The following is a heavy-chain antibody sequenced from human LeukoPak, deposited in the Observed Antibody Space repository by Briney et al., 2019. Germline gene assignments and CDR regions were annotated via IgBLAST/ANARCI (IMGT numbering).Heavy chain of an antibody. J-gene: IGHJ1*01. D-gene: IGHD6-19*01. CDR2: IYYSGST. Sequence: PSETLSLTCAVYGGSFSSYYWGWIRQPPGKGLEWIGSIYYSGSTYYNPSLKSRVTISVDTSKNQFSLKLSSVTAADTAVYYCARHFVAVAGTSEYFQHWGQGTLVTVSS. CDR3: ARHFVAVAGTSEYFQH. V-gene: IGHV4-39*01. CDR1: GGSFSSYY.